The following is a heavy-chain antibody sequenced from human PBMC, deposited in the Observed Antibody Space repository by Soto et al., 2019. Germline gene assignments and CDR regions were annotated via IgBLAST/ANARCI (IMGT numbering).Heavy chain of an antibody. Sequence: ASVKVSCKTSGYTFTRNGISWVRQAPGQGLEWMGWISPKSGSIKYAQKFQGRVIMTTDTSTSTAYMELRSLRSDDTAVYYCVKDRDSNSWPSRDVWGPGTTVTVSS. J-gene: IGHJ6*02. D-gene: IGHD3-22*01. CDR3: VKDRDSNSWPSRDV. CDR2: ISPKSGSI. V-gene: IGHV1-18*01. CDR1: GYTFTRNG.